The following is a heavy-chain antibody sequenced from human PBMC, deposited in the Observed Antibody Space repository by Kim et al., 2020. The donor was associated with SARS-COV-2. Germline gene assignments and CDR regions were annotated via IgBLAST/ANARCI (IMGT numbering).Heavy chain of an antibody. CDR3: ARERPEGPRRVWYFDY. J-gene: IGHJ4*02. CDR2: IYYSGST. CDR1: GGSISSGGYY. V-gene: IGHV4-31*03. Sequence: SETLSLTCTVSGGSISSGGYYWSWIRQHPGKGLEWIGYIYYSGSTYYNPSLKSRVTISVDTSKNQFSLKLSSVTAADTAVYYCARERPEGPRRVWYFDYWGQGTLVTVSS. D-gene: IGHD3-16*01.